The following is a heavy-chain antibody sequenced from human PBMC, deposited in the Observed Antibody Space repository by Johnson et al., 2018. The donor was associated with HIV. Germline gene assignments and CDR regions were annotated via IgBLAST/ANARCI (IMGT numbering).Heavy chain of an antibody. J-gene: IGHJ3*02. CDR3: ARERYYDSSGSSAFDI. V-gene: IGHV3-66*01. D-gene: IGHD3-22*01. CDR1: GFTVSSNF. CDR2: IYGGGST. Sequence: VQLVESGGGLVQPVGSLRLSCAASGFTVSSNFMSWVRQAPGKGLEWVSVIYGGGSTYYADSVKGRFTISRDNSKNTLYLQMNSLRAEDTAVYYCARERYYDSSGSSAFDIWGQGTMVTVSS.